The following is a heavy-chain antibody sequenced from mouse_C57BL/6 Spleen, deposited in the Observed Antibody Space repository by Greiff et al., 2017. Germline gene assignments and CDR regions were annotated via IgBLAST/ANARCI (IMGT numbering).Heavy chain of an antibody. CDR2: IDPSDSYT. V-gene: IGHV1-69*01. CDR3: VGGYYSNPFAY. Sequence: VQLQQPGAELVMPGASVKLSCKASGYTFTSYWMHWVKQRPGQGLEWIGEIDPSDSYTNYNQKFKGKSTLTVDKSSSTAYMQLSSLTSEDSAVYYCVGGYYSNPFAYWGQGTLVTVSA. CDR1: GYTFTSYW. J-gene: IGHJ3*01. D-gene: IGHD2-5*01.